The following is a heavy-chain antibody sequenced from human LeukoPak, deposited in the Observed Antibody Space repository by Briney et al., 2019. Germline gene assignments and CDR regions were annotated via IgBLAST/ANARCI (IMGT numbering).Heavy chain of an antibody. J-gene: IGHJ4*02. CDR1: GFTFSTCS. CDR2: ISGSSYHI. V-gene: IGHV3-21*01. CDR3: AKDRNYGTFDY. Sequence: GGSLRLSCAASGFTFSTCSMKWVRQAPGKALEWVSSISGSSYHIYYADSVKGRFTISRDNSKNTLYLQMNSLRAEDTAVYYCAKDRNYGTFDYWGQGTLVTVSS. D-gene: IGHD4-11*01.